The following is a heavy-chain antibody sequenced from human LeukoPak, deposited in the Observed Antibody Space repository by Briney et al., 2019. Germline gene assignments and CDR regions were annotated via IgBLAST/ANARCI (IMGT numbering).Heavy chain of an antibody. Sequence: GGSLRLSCAASGFTFNSYEMNWVRQAPGKGLEWVSYISSSGSTIYYTDSVKGRFTISRDNAKNSLYLQMNSLRAEDTAVYYCARVIRGEVATIYDYWGQGTLVTVSS. CDR3: ARVIRGEVATIYDY. V-gene: IGHV3-48*03. CDR2: ISSSGSTI. CDR1: GFTFNSYE. D-gene: IGHD5-12*01. J-gene: IGHJ4*02.